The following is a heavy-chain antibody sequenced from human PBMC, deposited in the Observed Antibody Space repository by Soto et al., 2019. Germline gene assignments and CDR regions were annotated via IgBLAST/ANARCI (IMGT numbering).Heavy chain of an antibody. CDR3: ARDGGDYGLLFDY. J-gene: IGHJ4*02. D-gene: IGHD2-21*02. V-gene: IGHV4-31*03. CDR2: IYYSGST. Sequence: QVQLQESGPGLVKPSQTLSLTCTVSSGSISSGGYYWSWIRQHPGTGLEWIGYIYYSGSTYYNPSLKSRVTISVDTSKNQFSLKLSSVTAADTAVYYCARDGGDYGLLFDYWGQGTLVTVSS. CDR1: SGSISSGGYY.